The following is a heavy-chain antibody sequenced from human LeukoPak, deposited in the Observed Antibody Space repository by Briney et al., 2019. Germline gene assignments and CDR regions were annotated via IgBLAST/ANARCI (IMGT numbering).Heavy chain of an antibody. CDR2: IYWDDDK. Sequence: SGPTLVKPTQTLTLTCTFSGFSLSTSGVGVGWIRQPPGKALEWLALIYWDDDKRYSPPLKSRLTITKDTSKNQVVLTMTNMDPVDTATYYCARIGSSPLLWDAFDIWGQGTMVTVSS. CDR3: ARIGSSPLLWDAFDI. CDR1: GFSLSTSGVG. D-gene: IGHD6-13*01. J-gene: IGHJ3*02. V-gene: IGHV2-5*02.